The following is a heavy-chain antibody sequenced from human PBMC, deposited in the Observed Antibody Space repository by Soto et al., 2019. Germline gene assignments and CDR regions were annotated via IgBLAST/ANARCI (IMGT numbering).Heavy chain of an antibody. CDR2: INPDGSAT. Sequence: GGSLRLSCAASGFTFSSYWMHWVRQAPGRGLVWVSRINPDGSATNYADSVKGRFTISRDNAKNTLYLQMNSLRAEDTAVFYCGRGGSDSPMAPGYWGQGTLVTVSS. J-gene: IGHJ4*02. D-gene: IGHD5-18*01. V-gene: IGHV3-74*01. CDR3: GRGGSDSPMAPGY. CDR1: GFTFSSYW.